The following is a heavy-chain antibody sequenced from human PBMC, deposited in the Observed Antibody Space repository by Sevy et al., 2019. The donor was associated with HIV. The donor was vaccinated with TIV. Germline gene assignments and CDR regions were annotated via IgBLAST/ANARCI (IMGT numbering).Heavy chain of an antibody. V-gene: IGHV3-74*01. Sequence: GGSLRLSCVASGFTFNTYWMHWVRQAPGKGLVWVSRINGDGSSTTYAYFVKGRFTVSRDNAKNTLHLQMNSLRAKDTSVYYCERGGWGDYYYGSGVDYWGQGTLVTVSS. CDR3: ERGGWGDYYYGSGVDY. CDR1: GFTFNTYW. D-gene: IGHD3-10*01. CDR2: INGDGSST. J-gene: IGHJ4*02.